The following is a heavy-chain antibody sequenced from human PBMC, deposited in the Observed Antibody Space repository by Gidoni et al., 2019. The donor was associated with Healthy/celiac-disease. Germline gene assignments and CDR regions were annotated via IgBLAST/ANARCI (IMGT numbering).Heavy chain of an antibody. CDR3: ARAPPYCSSTSCAFDY. Sequence: EVQLVESGGGLVQPGGSLRLSCAASGFTVSSNYMSWVCQAPGKGMEGVSVINSGGSTYYADSVKGRFTISRDNSKNTLYLQRSSLRAEDTAVYYCARAPPYCSSTSCAFDYWGQGTLVTVSS. CDR2: INSGGST. CDR1: GFTVSSNY. J-gene: IGHJ4*02. V-gene: IGHV3-66*01. D-gene: IGHD2-2*01.